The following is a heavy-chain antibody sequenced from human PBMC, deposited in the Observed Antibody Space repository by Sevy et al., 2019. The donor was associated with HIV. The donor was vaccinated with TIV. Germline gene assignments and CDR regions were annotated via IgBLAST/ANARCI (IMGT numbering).Heavy chain of an antibody. CDR2: IYNGGST. Sequence: GGSLRLSCAASGFTVSSNYMDWVRKAQGKGLEWVSVIYNGGSTYYADSVKGRFTISRDNSKNTLYLQMNSLRAEDAAVYYCARDGGSRGMDVWGKGTTVTVSS. D-gene: IGHD6-13*01. V-gene: IGHV3-66*02. CDR3: ARDGGSRGMDV. J-gene: IGHJ6*04. CDR1: GFTVSSNY.